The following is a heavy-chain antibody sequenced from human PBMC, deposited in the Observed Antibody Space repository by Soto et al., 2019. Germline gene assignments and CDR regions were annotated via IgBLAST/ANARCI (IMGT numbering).Heavy chain of an antibody. V-gene: IGHV3-53*01. CDR1: GFTVSSNY. J-gene: IGHJ6*02. CDR2: IYSGGST. CDR3: ARDMPSPYYYDSSGYLMVSPAKGFYGMDV. Sequence: GGSLRLSCAASGFTVSSNYMSWVRQAPGKGLEWVSVIYSGGSTYYADSVKGRFTISRDNSKNTLYLQMNSLRAEDTAVYYCARDMPSPYYYDSSGYLMVSPAKGFYGMDVWGQGTTVTVSS. D-gene: IGHD3-22*01.